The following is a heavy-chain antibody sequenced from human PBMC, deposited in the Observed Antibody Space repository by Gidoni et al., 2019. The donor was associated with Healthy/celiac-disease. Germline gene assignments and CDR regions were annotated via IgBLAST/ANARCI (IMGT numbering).Heavy chain of an antibody. V-gene: IGHV3-9*01. CDR3: AKDMGNAYGMDV. Sequence: EVQRVESGGGLVQPGRSLRRSGAAAGSTFDDYAMHWVRQAPGKGLEWVSGISWNSGRIGYADSVKGRFTISRDNAKNSLYLQMNSLRAEDTALYYCAKDMGNAYGMDVWGQGTTVTVSS. CDR1: GSTFDDYA. CDR2: ISWNSGRI. J-gene: IGHJ6*02. D-gene: IGHD1-1*01.